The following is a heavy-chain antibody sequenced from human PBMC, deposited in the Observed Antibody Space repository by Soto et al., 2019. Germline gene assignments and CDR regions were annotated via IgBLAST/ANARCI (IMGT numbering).Heavy chain of an antibody. Sequence: PSEPLSLTCTVFGRSIISTGYYCGWIRQPPGKGLEWIGSMFYGVSTYYNPSLKSRVTVSVDTSKNQFSLNLRSVTAADTAVYYCARLPSRHLVDYWGQGTLVTVSS. CDR1: GRSIISTGYY. D-gene: IGHD3-3*02. J-gene: IGHJ4*02. CDR3: ARLPSRHLVDY. CDR2: MFYGVST. V-gene: IGHV4-39*01.